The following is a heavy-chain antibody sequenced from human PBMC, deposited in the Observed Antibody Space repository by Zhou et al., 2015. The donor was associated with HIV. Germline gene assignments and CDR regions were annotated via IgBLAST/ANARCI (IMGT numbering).Heavy chain of an antibody. V-gene: IGHV1-69*01. Sequence: QVQLVQSGAEVKKPGSSVKVSCKASGGTFSSYAISWVRQAPGQGLEWMGGIIPIFGTANYAQKFQGRVTITADESTSTAYMELSSLRSEDTAVYYCARVISKDSSGWLYWYFDLWGRGTLVTVSS. CDR3: ARVISKDSSGWLYWYFDL. J-gene: IGHJ2*01. D-gene: IGHD6-19*01. CDR2: IIPIFGTA. CDR1: GGTFSSYA.